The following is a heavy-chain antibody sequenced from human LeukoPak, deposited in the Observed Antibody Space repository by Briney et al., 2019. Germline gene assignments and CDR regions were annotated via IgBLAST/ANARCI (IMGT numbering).Heavy chain of an antibody. V-gene: IGHV1-69*13. Sequence: SVKVSCKASGGTFSSYAISWVRQAPGQGLEWMGGIIPIFGTANYAQKFQGRVTITADESTSTAYMELSSLRSEDTAVYYCARAETAAGLDAFDIWGQGTVVTVSS. CDR3: ARAETAAGLDAFDI. CDR2: IIPIFGTA. CDR1: GGTFSSYA. J-gene: IGHJ3*02. D-gene: IGHD6-13*01.